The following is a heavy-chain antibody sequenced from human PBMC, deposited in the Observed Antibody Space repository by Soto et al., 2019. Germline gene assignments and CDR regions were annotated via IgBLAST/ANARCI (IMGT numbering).Heavy chain of an antibody. Sequence: EVQLVESGGGLVQPGGSLRLSCAASGFTFSSFWMHWVRQAPGKGLVWVSRINSDGSTTIYADSVKGRFTISRDNAKNTRYLQMNSLRAEDTAVYYCAREKGGWYGPTYYYYGMDVWGQGTTVTVSS. V-gene: IGHV3-74*01. CDR1: GFTFSSFW. D-gene: IGHD6-19*01. J-gene: IGHJ6*02. CDR3: AREKGGWYGPTYYYYGMDV. CDR2: INSDGSTT.